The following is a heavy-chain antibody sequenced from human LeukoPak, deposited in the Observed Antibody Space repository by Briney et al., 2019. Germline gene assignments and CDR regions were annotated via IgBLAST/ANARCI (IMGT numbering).Heavy chain of an antibody. V-gene: IGHV4-34*01. CDR2: INHSGST. CDR1: GGSFSGYY. D-gene: IGHD3-3*01. Sequence: PSETLSLTCAVYGGSFSGYYWSWIRQPPGKGLEWIGEINHSGSTNYNPSLKSQVTISVDTSKNQFSLKLSSVTAADTAVYYCARGYYDFWSGYYRSPDYWGQGTLVTVSS. J-gene: IGHJ4*02. CDR3: ARGYYDFWSGYYRSPDY.